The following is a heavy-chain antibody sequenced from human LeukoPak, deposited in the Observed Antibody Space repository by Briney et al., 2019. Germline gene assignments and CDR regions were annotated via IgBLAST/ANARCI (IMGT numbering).Heavy chain of an antibody. V-gene: IGHV3-20*04. CDR1: GFTFDDYG. Sequence: GGSLRLSCAASGFTFDDYGMSWVRQAPGKGLEWVSGINWNGGSTGYADSVKGRFTISRDNAKNSLYLQMNSLRAEDTALYYCARDPTYYYDSSGYYLDYWGQGTLVTVSS. J-gene: IGHJ4*02. D-gene: IGHD3-22*01. CDR2: INWNGGST. CDR3: ARDPTYYYDSSGYYLDY.